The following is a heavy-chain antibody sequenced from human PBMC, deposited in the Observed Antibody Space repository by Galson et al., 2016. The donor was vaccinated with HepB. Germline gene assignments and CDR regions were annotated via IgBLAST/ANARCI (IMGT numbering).Heavy chain of an antibody. CDR2: IYYSGTT. CDR3: ATIYYVSGSHQKTNDY. V-gene: IGHV4-31*03. Sequence: TLSLTCTVSGGSISSGGYFCSWIRQHPGKGLEWIGYIYYSGTTYYNPSLRSRVTMSLDTSMNQFSLKLRSVTAADTAVYYCATIYYVSGSHQKTNDYCGQGTLVTVSS. J-gene: IGHJ4*02. D-gene: IGHD3-10*01. CDR1: GGSISSGGYF.